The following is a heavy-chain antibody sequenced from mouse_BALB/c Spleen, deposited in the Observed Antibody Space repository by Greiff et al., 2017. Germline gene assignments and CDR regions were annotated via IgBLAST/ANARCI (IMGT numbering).Heavy chain of an antibody. Sequence: EVQGVESGGGLVKPGGSLKLSCAASGFTFSSYAMSWVRQTPEKRLEWVASISSGGSTYNPDSVKGRFTISRDNARNILYLQMSSLGSEDTTMYYCARGGYYGSSYDYWGQGTTLTVSS. CDR1: GFTFSSYA. CDR3: ARGGYYGSSYDY. CDR2: ISSGGST. V-gene: IGHV5-6-5*01. D-gene: IGHD1-1*01. J-gene: IGHJ2*01.